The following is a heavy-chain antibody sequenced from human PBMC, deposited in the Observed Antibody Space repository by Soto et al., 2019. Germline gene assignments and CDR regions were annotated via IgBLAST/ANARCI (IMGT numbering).Heavy chain of an antibody. D-gene: IGHD3-3*01. Sequence: GGSLRLSCAASGFTFSSYAMSWVRQAPGKGLEWVSAISGSGGSTYYADSVKGRFTISRDNSKNTLYLQMNSLRAEDTAVYYCAGKITIFGVVISEYFDYWGQGTLVTVSS. CDR3: AGKITIFGVVISEYFDY. CDR2: ISGSGGST. V-gene: IGHV3-23*01. CDR1: GFTFSSYA. J-gene: IGHJ4*02.